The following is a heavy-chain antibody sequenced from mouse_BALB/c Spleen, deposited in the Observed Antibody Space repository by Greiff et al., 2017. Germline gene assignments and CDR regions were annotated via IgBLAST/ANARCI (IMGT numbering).Heavy chain of an antibody. CDR2: ISSGGST. CDR1: GFTFSSYA. D-gene: IGHD2-4*01. J-gene: IGHJ3*01. Sequence: EVQRVESGGGLVKPGGSLKLSCAASGFTFSSYAMSWVRQTPEKRLEWVASISSGGSTYYPDSVKGRFTISRDNARNILYLQMSSLRSEDTAMYYCARVGDYDYDWFAYWGQGTLVTVSA. V-gene: IGHV5-6-5*01. CDR3: ARVGDYDYDWFAY.